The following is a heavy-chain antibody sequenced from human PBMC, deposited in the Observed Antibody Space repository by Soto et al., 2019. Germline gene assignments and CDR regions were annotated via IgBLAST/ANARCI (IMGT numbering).Heavy chain of an antibody. CDR3: ARNIAVASFDAFDI. CDR1: SGSISSSSYY. D-gene: IGHD6-19*01. CDR2: IYYSGST. Sequence: SETLSLTCTVSSGSISSSSYYWGWIRQPPGKGLEWIGSIYYSGSTYYNPSLKSRVTISVDTSKNQFSLELSSVTAADTAVYYCARNIAVASFDAFDIWGQGTMVTVSS. V-gene: IGHV4-39*01. J-gene: IGHJ3*02.